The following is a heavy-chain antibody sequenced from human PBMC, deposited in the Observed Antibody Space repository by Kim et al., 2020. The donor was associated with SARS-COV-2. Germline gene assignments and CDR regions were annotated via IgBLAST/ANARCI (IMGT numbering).Heavy chain of an antibody. D-gene: IGHD2-8*01. CDR3: ARDHCTNTSCFDP. J-gene: IGHJ5*02. V-gene: IGHV7-4-1*02. CDR1: GYSFTNHA. CDR2: IDTSTGTP. Sequence: ASVQVSCRGSGYSFTNHAINWVRQAPGQGLEWMGWIDTSTGTPTYAQGFTGRFVFSLDTSVTTAYLQITSLKTEDTALYFCARDHCTNTSCFDPWGQGTL.